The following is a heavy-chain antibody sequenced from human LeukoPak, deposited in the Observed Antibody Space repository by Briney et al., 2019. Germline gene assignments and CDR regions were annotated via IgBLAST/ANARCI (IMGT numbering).Heavy chain of an antibody. CDR1: GDSISGHY. J-gene: IGHJ4*02. CDR2: VYHTGHT. V-gene: IGHV4-59*11. CDR3: ARHRFGHLFDY. Sequence: KTSETLSLTCTVSGDSISGHYWSWIRQPPGKGLEWIGYVYHTGHTHYSPSLKSRVTVSLDTSRNQVSLILSSVTAADTAVYYCARHRFGHLFDYWGQGTLVFVSS. D-gene: IGHD3-16*01.